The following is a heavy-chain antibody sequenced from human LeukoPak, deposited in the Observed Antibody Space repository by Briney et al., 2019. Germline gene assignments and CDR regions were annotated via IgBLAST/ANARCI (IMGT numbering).Heavy chain of an antibody. J-gene: IGHJ3*02. Sequence: GGSLRLSCAASGFTFSSYAMHWVRQAPGKGLEWVAVISYDGSNKYYADSVKGRFTISRDNSKNTLYLQMNSLRAEDTAVYYCARDMDYDRSGYLPDDAFDIWGQGTMVTVSP. CDR3: ARDMDYDRSGYLPDDAFDI. V-gene: IGHV3-30-3*01. CDR1: GFTFSSYA. CDR2: ISYDGSNK. D-gene: IGHD3-22*01.